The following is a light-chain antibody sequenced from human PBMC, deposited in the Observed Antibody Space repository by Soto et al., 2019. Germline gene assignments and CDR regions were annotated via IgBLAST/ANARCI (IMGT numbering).Light chain of an antibody. J-gene: IGKJ5*01. CDR2: SVS. Sequence: DIQMTQSPSSLSASVGDTVTITCRASQSICKHLNWYQQNPGKAPKFLIYSVSSLQSGVPSRFSGSGSGTDFTLTINSLQPEDFATYYCQQGYSSAITFGQGTRLEIK. V-gene: IGKV1-39*01. CDR1: QSICKH. CDR3: QQGYSSAIT.